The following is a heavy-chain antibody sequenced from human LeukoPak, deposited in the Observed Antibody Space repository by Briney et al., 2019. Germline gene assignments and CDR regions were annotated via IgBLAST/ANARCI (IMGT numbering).Heavy chain of an antibody. CDR3: ARDFRCSGGSCYYWYFDL. J-gene: IGHJ2*01. Sequence: PGGSLRLSCAASGFTVSRNYMSWVRQAPGKGLAGVSVIYSGGSTYYADSVKGRFTISGDNSKNKLYLQMNSLRAEDTAVYYCARDFRCSGGSCYYWYFDLWGRGTLVTVSS. CDR2: IYSGGST. V-gene: IGHV3-53*01. CDR1: GFTVSRNY. D-gene: IGHD2-15*01.